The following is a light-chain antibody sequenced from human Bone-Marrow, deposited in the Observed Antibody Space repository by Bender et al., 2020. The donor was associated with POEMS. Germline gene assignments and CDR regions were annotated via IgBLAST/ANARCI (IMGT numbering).Light chain of an antibody. CDR3: QVWDSSNEHVV. V-gene: IGLV3-21*04. CDR1: NIGTKN. Sequence: SYVLTQPPSVSVAPGQTARITCGGNNIGTKNVHWYQQRPGQAPVLVIFYDGDRPSGLPERFSGSNSGNTATRTVSSVEAGDEADYYCQVWDSSNEHVVFGGGTKLTVL. J-gene: IGLJ3*02. CDR2: YDG.